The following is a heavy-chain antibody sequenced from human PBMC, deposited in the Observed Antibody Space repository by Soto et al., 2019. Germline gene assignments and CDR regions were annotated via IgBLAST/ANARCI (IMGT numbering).Heavy chain of an antibody. Sequence: GGSLRLSCAASGFTFSSYAMHWVRQAPGKGLEWVAVISYDGSNKYYADSVKGRFTISRDNSKNTLYLQMNSLRAEDTAVYYCASPDDYGDYVNYGMDVWGQGTTVTVSS. J-gene: IGHJ6*02. CDR3: ASPDDYGDYVNYGMDV. V-gene: IGHV3-30-3*01. CDR2: ISYDGSNK. D-gene: IGHD4-17*01. CDR1: GFTFSSYA.